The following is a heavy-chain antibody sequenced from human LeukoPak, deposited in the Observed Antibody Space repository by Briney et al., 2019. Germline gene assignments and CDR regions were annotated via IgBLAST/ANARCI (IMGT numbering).Heavy chain of an antibody. J-gene: IGHJ4*02. V-gene: IGHV4-31*03. D-gene: IGHD2-15*01. Sequence: SETLSLTCTVSGGSISSGGYYWSWIRQHPGKGLEWIGYIYYSGSTYYNPSLKSRVTISVDTSKNQFSLKLSSVTAADTAMYYCARDSHRGTPFDYWGQGTLVTVSS. CDR2: IYYSGST. CDR1: GGSISSGGYY. CDR3: ARDSHRGTPFDY.